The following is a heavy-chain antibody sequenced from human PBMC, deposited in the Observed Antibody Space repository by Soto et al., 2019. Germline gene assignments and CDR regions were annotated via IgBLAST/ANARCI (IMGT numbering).Heavy chain of an antibody. CDR2: IIPFFGTA. Sequence: ASVKVSCKASGGTFSTCGISWVRQAPGQGLEWMGGIIPFFGTARYSQKFEDRITITADESTNTVYMDLRSLTSEDTAIYYCAKSAPMDAGDKYYYDFWGQGALDTVSS. D-gene: IGHD4-17*01. CDR1: GGTFSTCG. CDR3: AKSAPMDAGDKYYYDF. V-gene: IGHV1-69*13. J-gene: IGHJ4*02.